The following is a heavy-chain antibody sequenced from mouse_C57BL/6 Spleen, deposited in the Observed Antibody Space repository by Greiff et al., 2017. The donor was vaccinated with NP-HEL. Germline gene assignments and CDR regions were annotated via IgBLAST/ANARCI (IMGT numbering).Heavy chain of an antibody. Sequence: VQLQQSGAELVKPGASVKISCKASGYAFSSHWMNWVKQRPGKGLEWIGQIYPGDGDTNYNGKFKGKATLTADKSSSPAYMQLSGLTSEDSAVYFCAREERAQAPLAMGYWGEGTSVTVSS. CDR1: GYAFSSHW. CDR2: IYPGDGDT. V-gene: IGHV1-80*01. J-gene: IGHJ4*01. D-gene: IGHD3-2*02. CDR3: AREERAQAPLAMGY.